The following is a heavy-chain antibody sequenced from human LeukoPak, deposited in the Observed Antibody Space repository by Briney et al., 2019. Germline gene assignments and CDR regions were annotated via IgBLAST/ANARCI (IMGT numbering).Heavy chain of an antibody. CDR2: INWNGGST. J-gene: IGHJ4*02. V-gene: IGHV3-20*04. CDR1: EFTFDDYG. D-gene: IGHD6-13*01. CDR3: ARVSSSWYGDCFDY. Sequence: PGGSLRLSCAASEFTFDDYGMSWVRQAPGKGLEWVSGINWNGGSTGYADSVKGRFTISRDNAKNSLYLQMNSLRAEDTALYYCARVSSSWYGDCFDYWGQGTLVTVSS.